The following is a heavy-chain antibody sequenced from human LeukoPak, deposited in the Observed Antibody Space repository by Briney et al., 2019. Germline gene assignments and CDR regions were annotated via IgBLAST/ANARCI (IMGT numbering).Heavy chain of an antibody. CDR3: ASLEIAAAGADAFDI. D-gene: IGHD6-13*01. V-gene: IGHV4-59*08. J-gene: IGHJ3*02. CDR1: GGSISSYY. CDR2: IYYSGST. Sequence: SETLSLTCTVSGGSISSYYWSWIRQPPGKGLEWIGYIYYSGSTNYNPSLKSRVTISVDTSKNQFSLKLSSVTAADTAVYYCASLEIAAAGADAFDIWGQGTMVTVSS.